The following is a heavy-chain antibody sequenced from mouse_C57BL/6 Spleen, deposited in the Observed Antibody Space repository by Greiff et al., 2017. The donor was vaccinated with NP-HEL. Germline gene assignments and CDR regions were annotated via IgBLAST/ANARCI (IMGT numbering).Heavy chain of an antibody. CDR1: GFSLSTSNMG. CDR2: IWWNDDK. V-gene: IGHV8-5*01. CDR3: APYYYGSSYHY. J-gene: IGHJ2*01. Sequence: QVTLKVSGPGILQPSQTLSLTCSFSGFSLSTSNMGIGWIRQPSGKGLEWLAHIWWNDDKYYNPSLKSRLTISQDTSNHQVFLKITSVDTADTSTYYCAPYYYGSSYHYWGQGTTLTVSS. D-gene: IGHD1-1*01.